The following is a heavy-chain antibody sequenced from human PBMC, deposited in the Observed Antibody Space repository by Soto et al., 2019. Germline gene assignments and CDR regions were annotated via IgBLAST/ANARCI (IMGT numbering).Heavy chain of an antibody. CDR2: IYSSGTT. D-gene: IGHD2-21*01. CDR1: GASISDDNW. V-gene: IGHV4-4*02. J-gene: IGHJ4*02. Sequence: QVQLQESGPGLVKPSGTLSLACAVLGASISDDNWWGWVRQPPGKGRGWIGEIYSSGTTNYNSSLESRVTISMDKSRNQISLKLCSMAAPDSAIYYCATHLGLPCTSGFDYCAQGTLFTVS. CDR3: ATHLGLPCTSGFDY.